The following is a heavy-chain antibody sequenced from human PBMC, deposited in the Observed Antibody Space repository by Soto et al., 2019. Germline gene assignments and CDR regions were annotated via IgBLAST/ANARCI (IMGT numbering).Heavy chain of an antibody. CDR3: ARDQVTEGALDS. D-gene: IGHD2-21*02. CDR2: IYYSGST. CDR1: GGSISGVPYY. V-gene: IGHV4-31*03. J-gene: IGHJ3*01. Sequence: QVHLQESGPGLVTPSQTLSLTCTVSGGSISGVPYYWSWLRQHPGKGLEWIGHIYYSGSTSYNPSLKGRITIPLDPSESKSSRKLTSVTAAATAVYYCARDQVTEGALDSWGQGTMSPSLQ.